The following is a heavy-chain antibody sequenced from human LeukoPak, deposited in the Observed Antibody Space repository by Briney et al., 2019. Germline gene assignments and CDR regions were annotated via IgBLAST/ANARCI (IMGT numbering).Heavy chain of an antibody. CDR1: GFTFSSYA. D-gene: IGHD6-25*01. Sequence: TGGSLRLSCAASGFTFSSYAMSWVRQAPGKGLEWVSAISGSGGSTYYADSVKGRFTISRDNSKNTLYLQMNSLRAEDTAVYYCAKVAYSSARRNQNYFDYWGQGTLVTVSS. CDR3: AKVAYSSARRNQNYFDY. CDR2: ISGSGGST. J-gene: IGHJ4*02. V-gene: IGHV3-23*01.